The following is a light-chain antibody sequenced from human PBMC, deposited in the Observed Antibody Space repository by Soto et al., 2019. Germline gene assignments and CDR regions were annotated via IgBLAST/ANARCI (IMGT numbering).Light chain of an antibody. V-gene: IGKV3-11*01. J-gene: IGKJ3*01. CDR2: DAS. CDR1: QSVGSY. Sequence: EIGLTQSPVTLSLSPGERATLACRASQSVGSYLAWYQQKPGQPPRLLIYDASNRATGIPARFSGSGSGTDFTLTTSRLEPDDFAIYYGLQRSGWPPGFTFGPGTRVDFK. CDR3: LQRSGWPPGFT.